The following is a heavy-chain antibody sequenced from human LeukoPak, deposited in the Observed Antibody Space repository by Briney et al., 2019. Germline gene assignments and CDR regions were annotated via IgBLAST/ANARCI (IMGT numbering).Heavy chain of an antibody. D-gene: IGHD3-9*01. CDR1: GGSFSGYY. V-gene: IGHV4-34*01. CDR2: INHSGST. Sequence: KSSETLSLTCAVYGGSFSGYYWSWIRQPPGKGLEWIGEINHSGSTNYNPSLKSRVTISVDTSKNQFSLKLSSVTAAGTAVYYCAGRRVLRYFDWVGYFDHWGQGTLVTVSS. J-gene: IGHJ4*02. CDR3: AGRRVLRYFDWVGYFDH.